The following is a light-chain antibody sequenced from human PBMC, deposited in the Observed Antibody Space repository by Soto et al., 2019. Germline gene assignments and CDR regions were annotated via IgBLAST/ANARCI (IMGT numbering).Light chain of an antibody. CDR1: QSVTSSHLAPY. CDR2: GAS. Sequence: DIVMTQSPDSLAVSLGERATINCKSSQSVTSSHLAPYLAWHQQKPGQAPRLLIYGASSRATGIPDRFSGSGSGTDFTLTISSLEPEDFAVYYCQQYGTSPYTFGQGTKLEIK. V-gene: IGKV3-20*01. J-gene: IGKJ2*01. CDR3: QQYGTSPYT.